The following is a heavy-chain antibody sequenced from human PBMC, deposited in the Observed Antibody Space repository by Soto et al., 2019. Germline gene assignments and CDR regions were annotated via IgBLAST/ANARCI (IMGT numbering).Heavy chain of an antibody. CDR1: GASMSSGGHS. J-gene: IGHJ1*01. CDR3: ARDLDGLHDDTSGPFPRPG. V-gene: IGHV4-30-4*01. Sequence: SETLSLTCAVSGASMSSGGHSWSWIRQAPGRGLEWIGYIHSSGSIYYNPSLKSRATMSIDTAGNQFSLKVSSVTVADTAVYYCARDLDGLHDDTSGPFPRPGWGQGTLVTVSS. D-gene: IGHD3-22*01. CDR2: IHSSGSI.